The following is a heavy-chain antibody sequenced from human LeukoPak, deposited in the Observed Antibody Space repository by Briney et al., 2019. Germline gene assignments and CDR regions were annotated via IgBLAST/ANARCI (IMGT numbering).Heavy chain of an antibody. CDR2: ISGSGGST. CDR3: AYAEGYCSGGSCYYYYGMDV. Sequence: TGGSLRLSCAASAFTFSSYAMSWVRQAPGKGLEWVSTISGSGGSTYCADSVKGRFTISRDNSKNTLYLQMNTLRAEDTAVYYCAYAEGYCSGGSCYYYYGMDVWGQGTTVTVSS. V-gene: IGHV3-23*01. J-gene: IGHJ6*02. CDR1: AFTFSSYA. D-gene: IGHD2-15*01.